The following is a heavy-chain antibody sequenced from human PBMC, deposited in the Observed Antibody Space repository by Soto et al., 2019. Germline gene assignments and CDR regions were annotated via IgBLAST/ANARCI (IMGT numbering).Heavy chain of an antibody. CDR2: TYYRSKWYN. J-gene: IGHJ4*02. CDR1: GDSVSGNSAA. CDR3: ARDVRITIFGVFKGVAY. Sequence: SQTLSLTCAMSGDSVSGNSAAWNWIIQSPSRGLEWLGRTYYRSKWYNDYAVSVKSRITVTPDTSKNQFSLKLSSVTAADTAVYYCARDVRITIFGVFKGVAYGAKRTRAPVSS. V-gene: IGHV6-1*01. D-gene: IGHD3-3*01.